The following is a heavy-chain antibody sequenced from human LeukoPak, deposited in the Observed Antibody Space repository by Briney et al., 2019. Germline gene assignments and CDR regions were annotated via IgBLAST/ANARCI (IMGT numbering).Heavy chain of an antibody. D-gene: IGHD3-22*01. V-gene: IGHV4-4*07. J-gene: IGHJ4*02. CDR3: ARTLNSSGYYYGY. Sequence: SETLSLTCTVSGGSISSYYWSWIRQPAGKGLEWIGRIYTSGSTYYNPSLKSRVTISVDTSKNRFSLKLSSVTAADTAVYYCARTLNSSGYYYGYWGQGTLVTVSS. CDR2: IYTSGST. CDR1: GGSISSYY.